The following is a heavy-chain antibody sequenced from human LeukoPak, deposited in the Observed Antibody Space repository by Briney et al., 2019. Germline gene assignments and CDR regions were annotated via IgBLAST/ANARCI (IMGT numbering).Heavy chain of an antibody. D-gene: IGHD3-3*01. CDR1: GGSFSGYY. J-gene: IGHJ4*02. V-gene: IGHV4-59*01. CDR2: IYYSGST. Sequence: SETLSLTCAVYGGSFSGYYWSWIRQPPGKGLGWIGYIYYSGSTNYNPSLKSRVTISVDTSKSQFSLQLSSVTAADTAVYYCARANGTYYDFWSGYYSPPANDAFDYWGQGTLVTVSS. CDR3: ARANGTYYDFWSGYYSPPANDAFDY.